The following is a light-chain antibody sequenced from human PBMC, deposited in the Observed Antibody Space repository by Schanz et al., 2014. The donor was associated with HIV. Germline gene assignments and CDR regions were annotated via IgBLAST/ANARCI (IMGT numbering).Light chain of an antibody. CDR2: AAS. CDR3: QQYGRSLPT. V-gene: IGKV3-20*01. CDR1: QSASIN. J-gene: IGKJ2*01. Sequence: EYVLTQSPGTLSLSPGEGATLSCRASQSASINLAWYQQKPGQSPRLLIYAASNRAAGIPDRFSGSGSGTHFTLTISRLEPEDFAVYYCQQYGRSLPTFGQGTKVEIK.